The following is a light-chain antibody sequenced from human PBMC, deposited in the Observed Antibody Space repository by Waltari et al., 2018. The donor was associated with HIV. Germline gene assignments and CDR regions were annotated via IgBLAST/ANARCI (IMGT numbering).Light chain of an antibody. V-gene: IGLV2-14*03. J-gene: IGLJ2*01. CDR2: DVT. Sequence: QSALTQPASVSGSPGQSITLSCIGSSSDVGAYAYVSWYQHHPGKAPKLLIYDVTHRPSGISARFSGSKSGNTASLTISGLQADDEADYYCGSYTTTSTLGVFGGGTKLTVL. CDR3: GSYTTTSTLGV. CDR1: SSDVGAYAY.